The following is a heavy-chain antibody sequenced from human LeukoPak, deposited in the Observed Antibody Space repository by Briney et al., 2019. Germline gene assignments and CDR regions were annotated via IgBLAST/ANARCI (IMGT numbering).Heavy chain of an antibody. CDR1: GFIFSNYE. D-gene: IGHD5-24*01. CDR3: ARDAGIDGTDFDY. Sequence: GGSLRLSCAASGFIFSNYEMDWVRQAPGKRLEWISYISGSGNTMYYADSVKGRFTISRDNAKDSLSLQLNSLRVEDTAAYYCARDAGIDGTDFDYWGQGALVTVSS. CDR2: ISGSGNTM. J-gene: IGHJ4*02. V-gene: IGHV3-48*03.